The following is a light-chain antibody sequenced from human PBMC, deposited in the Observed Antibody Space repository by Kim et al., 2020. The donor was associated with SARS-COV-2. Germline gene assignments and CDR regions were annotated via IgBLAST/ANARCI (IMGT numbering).Light chain of an antibody. J-gene: IGKJ1*01. CDR3: HQTNTLPWT. V-gene: IGKV6-21*01. Sequence: VPPKDNVTITCRASQTIGSSLLWYQQKPGQSPKLLIKYVSQSFSGVPPRFSGSGSRTDFTLTINSLEAEDVATYYCHQTNTLPWTFGQGTKVDIK. CDR2: YVS. CDR1: QTIGSS.